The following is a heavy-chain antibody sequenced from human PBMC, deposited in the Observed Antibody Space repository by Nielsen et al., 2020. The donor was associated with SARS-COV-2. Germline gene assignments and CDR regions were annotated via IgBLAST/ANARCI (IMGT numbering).Heavy chain of an antibody. CDR1: GFTFSSYG. CDR3: AKDLGGYCSSTSCYVPWFDP. V-gene: IGHV3-30*18. CDR2: ISYDGSNK. Sequence: GGSLRLSCAASGFTFSSYGMHWVRQAPGKGLEWVAVISYDGSNKYYADSVKGRFTISRDNSKNTLYLQMNSLRAEDTAVYYCAKDLGGYCSSTSCYVPWFDPWGQGTLVTVSS. J-gene: IGHJ5*02. D-gene: IGHD2-2*01.